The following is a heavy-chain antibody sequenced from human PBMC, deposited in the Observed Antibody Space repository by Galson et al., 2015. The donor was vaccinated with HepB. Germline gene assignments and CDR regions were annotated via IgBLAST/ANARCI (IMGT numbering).Heavy chain of an antibody. CDR1: GFTFSSYA. CDR3: ARYTIFAFDI. CDR2: ISYDGSNK. D-gene: IGHD3-3*01. J-gene: IGHJ3*02. Sequence: SLRLSCAASGFTFSSYAMHWVRQAPGKGLEWVAVISYDGSNKYYADSVKGRFTISRDNSKNTLYLQMNSLRAEDTAVYYCARYTIFAFDIWGQGTMVTVSS. V-gene: IGHV3-30-3*01.